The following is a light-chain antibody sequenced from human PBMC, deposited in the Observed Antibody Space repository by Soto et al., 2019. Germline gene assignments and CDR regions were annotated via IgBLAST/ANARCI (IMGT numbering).Light chain of an antibody. CDR2: DVS. CDR1: RSDVGGYNY. Sequence: QSALTRPRSVSGSPGQAVTISCTGTRSDVGGYNYVSWYQQHPCKAPKLMIYDVSKRPSGVPDRFSGSKSGNTASLTISGLQAEDEAGYCCCSYAGSRYVFGTGTKLTVL. J-gene: IGLJ1*01. CDR3: CSYAGSRYV. V-gene: IGLV2-11*01.